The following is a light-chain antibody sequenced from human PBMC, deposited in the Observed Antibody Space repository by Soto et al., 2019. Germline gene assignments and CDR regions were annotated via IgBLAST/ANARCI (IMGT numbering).Light chain of an antibody. CDR3: QQYNNCPPVYT. V-gene: IGKV3-15*01. CDR2: EAS. J-gene: IGKJ2*01. CDR1: QSVGSN. Sequence: EIVRTQSPATLSVSPGERVTLSCTASQSVGSNLAWYQQKPGQAARLLIYEASTRTIGIPATLSGSGAATEFNLTTSTLQSEDVAVYYCQQYNNCPPVYTFCQGTKLEIK.